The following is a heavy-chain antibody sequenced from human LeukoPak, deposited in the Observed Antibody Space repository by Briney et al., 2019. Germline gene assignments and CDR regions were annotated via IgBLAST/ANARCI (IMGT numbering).Heavy chain of an antibody. Sequence: GGSLRLSCAASGFIFDDYGMNWVRQAPGKGLEWVSGISWNGGSAGYADSLKGRFTISRANAKNSLYLQMNSLRVEDTALYYCTRAPSYDSGNYFVDWGQGTLVTVSS. CDR2: ISWNGGSA. J-gene: IGHJ4*02. D-gene: IGHD3-10*01. CDR3: TRAPSYDSGNYFVD. CDR1: GFIFDDYG. V-gene: IGHV3-20*04.